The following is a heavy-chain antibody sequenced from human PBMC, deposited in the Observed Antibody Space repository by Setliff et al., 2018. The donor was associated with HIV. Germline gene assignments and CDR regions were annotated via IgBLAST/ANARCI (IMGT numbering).Heavy chain of an antibody. CDR2: LSYTGNT. V-gene: IGHV4-39*07. CDR3: ARGLSSSWRRVWGY. CDR1: GGSVTVTTYF. Sequence: SETLSLTCTVSGGSVTVTTYFWGWLRQPPGKGLEWIGSLSYTGNTYYNPSLKSQVTMSVDAPKNQFSLNLTSVTAADSAIYYCARGLSSSWRRVWGYWGQGIQVTVSS. D-gene: IGHD6-13*01. J-gene: IGHJ4*01.